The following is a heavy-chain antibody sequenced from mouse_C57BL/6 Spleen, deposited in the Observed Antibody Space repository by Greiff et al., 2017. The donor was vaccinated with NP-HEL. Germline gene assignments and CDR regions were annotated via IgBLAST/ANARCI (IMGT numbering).Heavy chain of an antibody. CDR1: GYTFTDYE. J-gene: IGHJ2*01. D-gene: IGHD4-1*01. CDR3: TRGGTGAVYYFDY. Sequence: VQLQQSGAELVRPGASVTLSCKASGYTFTDYEMHWVKQTPVHGLEWIGAIDPETGGTAYNQKFKGKAILTADKSSSTAYMELRSLTSEDSAVYYCTRGGTGAVYYFDYWGQGTTLTVSS. CDR2: IDPETGGT. V-gene: IGHV1-15*01.